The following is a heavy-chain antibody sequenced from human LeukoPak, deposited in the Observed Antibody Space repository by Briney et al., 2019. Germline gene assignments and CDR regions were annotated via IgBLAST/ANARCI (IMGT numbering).Heavy chain of an antibody. CDR1: GFTFSNYW. J-gene: IGHJ4*02. CDR3: SAYDPFDY. V-gene: IGHV3-74*01. D-gene: IGHD5-12*01. CDR2: LNADGNSI. Sequence: RSGGSLRLSCAASGFTFSNYWMHWVRQAPGKGLVWVSRLNADGNSITYADSVRGRFTISRDNAKNTVHPQMNSLRVEDTAIGAYSAYDPFDYWGQGILVTVSS.